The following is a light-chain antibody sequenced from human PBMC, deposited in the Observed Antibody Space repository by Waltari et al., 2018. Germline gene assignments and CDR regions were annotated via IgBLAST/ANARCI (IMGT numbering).Light chain of an antibody. CDR1: SRDVGGYEY. Sequence: QSALTQPASVSGSPGQPITISCTGTSRDVGGYEYVSWYQQYPGKAPKLMIYEVRNRPSGVSNRFSGSKSGNTASLTISGLQAEDEADYYCSSVTRSSTWVFGGGTKLTVL. V-gene: IGLV2-14*01. J-gene: IGLJ3*02. CDR2: EVR. CDR3: SSVTRSSTWV.